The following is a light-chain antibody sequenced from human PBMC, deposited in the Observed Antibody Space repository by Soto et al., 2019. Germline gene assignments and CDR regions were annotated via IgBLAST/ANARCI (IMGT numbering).Light chain of an antibody. Sequence: EIELTQSPGTLSLSPGERATLSCGASQSVSSSYLAWYQQKPSLAPRLLIYDASSRATGIPDRFSGSGSGTDFTLTISRLEPEDFAVYYCQQYGSSPRTFGQGTKVDI. CDR1: QSVSSSY. CDR3: QQYGSSPRT. V-gene: IGKV3D-20*01. CDR2: DAS. J-gene: IGKJ1*01.